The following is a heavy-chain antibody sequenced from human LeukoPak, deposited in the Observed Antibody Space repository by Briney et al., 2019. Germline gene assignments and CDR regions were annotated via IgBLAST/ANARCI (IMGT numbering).Heavy chain of an antibody. V-gene: IGHV3-23*01. CDR2: ISGSGGSA. D-gene: IGHD3-10*01. CDR1: GFTFSSYA. Sequence: GGSLRLSCAASGFTFSSYAMSWVRQAPGKGLEWVSAISGSGGSAYYADSVKGRFTISRDNSKNTLYLQVNSLRAEDTAVYYCAKASMSRGARNWFDLWGQGTLVTVSS. J-gene: IGHJ5*02. CDR3: AKASMSRGARNWFDL.